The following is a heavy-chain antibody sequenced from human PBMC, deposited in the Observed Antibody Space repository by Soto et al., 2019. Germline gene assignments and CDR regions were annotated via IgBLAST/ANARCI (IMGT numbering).Heavy chain of an antibody. CDR3: ARRISGWYFYFDY. V-gene: IGHV4-4*02. D-gene: IGHD6-19*01. CDR2: IYHSGST. J-gene: IGHJ4*02. Sequence: SETLSLTCAVSGGSISSSNWWSWVRQPPGKGLEWIGEIYHSGSTNYNPSLKSRVTISVDKSRNQFSLKLSSVTAADTAVYYCARRISGWYFYFDYWGQGTLVTVSS. CDR1: GGSISSSNW.